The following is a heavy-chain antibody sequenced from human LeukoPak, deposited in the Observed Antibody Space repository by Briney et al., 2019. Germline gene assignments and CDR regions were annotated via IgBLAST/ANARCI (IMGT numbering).Heavy chain of an antibody. CDR1: GYTFTSYA. J-gene: IGHJ4*02. CDR3: ARGRIETKSRYFDWFLDY. D-gene: IGHD3-9*01. Sequence: ASVKVSCKASGYTFTSYAMHWVRQAPGQRLEWMGWINAGNGNTKYSQKFQGRVTITRDTSASTAYMELSSLRSEDTAVYYCARGRIETKSRYFDWFLDYWGQGTLVTVSS. CDR2: INAGNGNT. V-gene: IGHV1-3*01.